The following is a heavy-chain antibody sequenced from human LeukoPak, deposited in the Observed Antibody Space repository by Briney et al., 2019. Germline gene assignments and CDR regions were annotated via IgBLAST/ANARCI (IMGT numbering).Heavy chain of an antibody. D-gene: IGHD5-18*01. J-gene: IGHJ1*01. CDR2: INHSGGT. CDR3: ARGRRIQLWLGVEYFQH. CDR1: GGSFSGYY. Sequence: PSETLSLTCAVYGGSFSGYYWSWIRQPPGKGLEWIGEINHSGGTNYNPSLKSRVTISVDTSKNQISLKLSSVTAADTAVYYCARGRRIQLWLGVEYFQHWGQGTLVTVSS. V-gene: IGHV4-34*01.